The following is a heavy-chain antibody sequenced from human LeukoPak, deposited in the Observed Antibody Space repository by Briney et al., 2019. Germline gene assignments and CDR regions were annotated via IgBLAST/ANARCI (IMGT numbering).Heavy chain of an antibody. V-gene: IGHV4-34*01. D-gene: IGHD2-15*01. CDR3: ARGVEKAFCSGASCPDY. J-gene: IGHJ4*02. Sequence: FSXXYXXWXRQPPGKGLEWIGEINRVGDTNYNPSLKSRVTISVDTSKNQFSLKVSSVTAADTAVYYCARGVEKAFCSGASCPDYWGQGTLVTVSS. CDR1: FSXXY. CDR2: INRVGDT.